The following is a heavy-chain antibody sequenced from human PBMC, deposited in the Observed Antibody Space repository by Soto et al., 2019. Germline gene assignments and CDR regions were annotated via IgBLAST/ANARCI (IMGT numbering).Heavy chain of an antibody. CDR1: GFTFSTYA. Sequence: GSLRLSCAASGFTFSTYAMNWVRQAPGKGLEWVSAISGGGGSTYYADSVKGRVTTSRDNSKNTLYLQMNSLRAEDTAVYYCAKVSLGALTFTDYYYYGLDVWGQGTTVTVSS. CDR2: ISGGGGST. D-gene: IGHD1-26*01. CDR3: AKVSLGALTFTDYYYYGLDV. V-gene: IGHV3-23*01. J-gene: IGHJ6*02.